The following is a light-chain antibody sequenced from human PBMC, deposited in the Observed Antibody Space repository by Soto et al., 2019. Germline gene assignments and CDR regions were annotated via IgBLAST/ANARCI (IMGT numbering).Light chain of an antibody. CDR1: QSFSSNY. V-gene: IGKV3-20*01. J-gene: IGKJ1*01. Sequence: DIVLTQSPGTLSLARGERATLSCRASQSFSSNYLAWYQQKPGQAPRLLIYGASTRATGVPDRFSGSGSGTDFTLTISRLEPEDFAVSHCQQYGSLLWPFAQG. CDR3: QQYGSLLWP. CDR2: GAS.